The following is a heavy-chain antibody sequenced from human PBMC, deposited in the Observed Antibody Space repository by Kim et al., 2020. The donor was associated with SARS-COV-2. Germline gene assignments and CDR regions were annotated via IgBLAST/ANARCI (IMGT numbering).Heavy chain of an antibody. CDR1: GFSFSNYW. D-gene: IGHD2-15*01. Sequence: GGSLRLSCIASGFSFSNYWMAWVRQAPGKGPEWVANIKYDESERYYVDSVKGRFIIPRDNGKRSLYLQMDSLRAEDTALYYCARDVGGNLENWGQGTLVTVSS. V-gene: IGHV3-7*01. CDR3: ARDVGGNLEN. J-gene: IGHJ4*02. CDR2: IKYDESER.